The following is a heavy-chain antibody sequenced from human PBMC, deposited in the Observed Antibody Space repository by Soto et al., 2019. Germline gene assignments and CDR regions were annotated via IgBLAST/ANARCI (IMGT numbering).Heavy chain of an antibody. V-gene: IGHV4-34*01. J-gene: IGHJ5*02. Sequence: KPSETLSLTCAVYGGSFSGYYWSWIRQPPGKGLEWIGEINHSGSTNYNPSLKSRVTIAVDTSKNQFSLKLSSVTAANTAVYYCARGWIRGARRNRRVCFDPWGQGTLVTVSS. CDR2: INHSGST. CDR3: ARGWIRGARRNRRVCFDP. D-gene: IGHD1-1*01. CDR1: GGSFSGYY.